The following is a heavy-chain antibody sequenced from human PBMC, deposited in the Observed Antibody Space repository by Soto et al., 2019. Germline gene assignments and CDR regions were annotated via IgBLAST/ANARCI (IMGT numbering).Heavy chain of an antibody. V-gene: IGHV3-49*04. CDR3: XRLPPERRGYCSGGSCYPFDS. J-gene: IGHJ4*02. CDR1: GFTFGDYA. Sequence: EVQLVDSGGGLVQPGRSLRLSCTASGFTFGDYAMIWVRQAPGKGLEWVGYITSKTYGGTAEYAASVKGRFTISRDDSXXXXXXXXXXXXXXXXXXXXXXRLPPERRGYCSGGSCYPFDSWGQGALVTVSS. D-gene: IGHD2-15*01. CDR2: ITSKTYGGTA.